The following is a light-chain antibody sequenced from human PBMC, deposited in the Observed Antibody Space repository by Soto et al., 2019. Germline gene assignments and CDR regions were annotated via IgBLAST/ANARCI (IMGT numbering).Light chain of an antibody. J-gene: IGKJ5*01. CDR2: GAS. CDR1: QSVSSSY. V-gene: IGKV3-20*01. CDR3: QQHRSSPIP. Sequence: EIVLTQSPGTLSLSPGERATLSCRASQSVSSSYLAWYQQKPGQAPRLLIYGASSRATGIPDRFSGSGSGTDFTLTISRLEPEDFADYYRQQHRSSPIPCAPGPRPAIK.